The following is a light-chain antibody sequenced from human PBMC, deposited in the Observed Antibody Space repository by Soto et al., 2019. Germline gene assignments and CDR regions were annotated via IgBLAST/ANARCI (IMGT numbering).Light chain of an antibody. CDR3: QQYNDWPPLT. J-gene: IGKJ4*01. Sequence: EIVMTQSPAPLSVSPGERATLSCRASQSVNINLAWYQQKPGQAPRLLIYGTSTRATGVPARFSGSGSGTEFTLTISNLQSEDFAVYYCQQYNDWPPLTFGGGTKVDIK. V-gene: IGKV3-15*01. CDR1: QSVNIN. CDR2: GTS.